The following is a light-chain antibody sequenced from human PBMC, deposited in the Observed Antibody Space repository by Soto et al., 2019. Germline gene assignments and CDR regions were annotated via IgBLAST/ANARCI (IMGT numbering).Light chain of an antibody. CDR3: QQYNNWPPWT. Sequence: EIVMTQSPATLSVSPGERATLSCRASQSVSSNLAWYQQTPGQAPRLLIYVASTRATGIPARFSGRGSGTEFTLTISSLQSEDFAVYYCQQYNNWPPWTFGQGTKVEIK. J-gene: IGKJ1*01. CDR2: VAS. V-gene: IGKV3-15*01. CDR1: QSVSSN.